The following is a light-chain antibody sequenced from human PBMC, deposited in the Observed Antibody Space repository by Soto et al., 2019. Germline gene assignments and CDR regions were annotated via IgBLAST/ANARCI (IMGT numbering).Light chain of an antibody. CDR2: DVS. Sequence: QSVLTQPASVSGSPGQSITISCTGTSSDVGAYNYVSWYQQHPGKAPKLMTYDVSNRPSGVSNRFSASKSGNTASLTISGLQAEDEADYYCSSYTSSNTFYVFGTGTKLTVL. V-gene: IGLV2-14*01. CDR3: SSYTSSNTFYV. CDR1: SSDVGAYNY. J-gene: IGLJ1*01.